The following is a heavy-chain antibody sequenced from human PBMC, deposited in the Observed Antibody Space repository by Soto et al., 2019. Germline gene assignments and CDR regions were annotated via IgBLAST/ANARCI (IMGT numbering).Heavy chain of an antibody. V-gene: IGHV3-23*01. CDR1: GFDFSTYA. D-gene: IGHD3-10*01. J-gene: IGHJ5*02. CDR2: INRDGGST. Sequence: GGSLSLSCAASGFDFSTYAMSWVRQAPGKGLEWVSGINRDGGSTYYADSVKGRFPISRDNSKNTLYLQMNSLRAEDTAVYYCARTYYYGSGSYPSFDPWGQGTLVTVSS. CDR3: ARTYYYGSGSYPSFDP.